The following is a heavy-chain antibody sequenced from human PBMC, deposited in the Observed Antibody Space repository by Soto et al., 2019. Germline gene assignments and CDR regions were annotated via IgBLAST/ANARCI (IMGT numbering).Heavy chain of an antibody. V-gene: IGHV3-23*01. CDR3: AKDQGWRGYSGYADPYGMDV. CDR2: ISSSGGIT. J-gene: IGHJ6*02. D-gene: IGHD5-12*01. CDR1: GFTFSSYA. Sequence: GGSLRLSCAASGFTFSSYAMTWVRQAPGKGLEWVSSISSSGGITYYTDSVKGRFTISRDNSKNTLYLQMNSLRAEDTAVYYCAKDQGWRGYSGYADPYGMDVWGQGTTVTVSS.